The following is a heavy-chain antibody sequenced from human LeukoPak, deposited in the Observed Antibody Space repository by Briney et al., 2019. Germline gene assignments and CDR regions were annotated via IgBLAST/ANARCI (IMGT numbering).Heavy chain of an antibody. CDR3: ARSHSKDIVVVPLDP. V-gene: IGHV4-34*01. CDR2: INHSGST. J-gene: IGHJ5*02. Sequence: SETLSLTCAVYGGSFSGYYWSWIRQPPGKGLEWIGEINHSGSTNYNPSLKSRVTISVDTSKNQFSLKLSSVTAADTAVYYCARSHSKDIVVVPLDPWGQGTLVTVSS. D-gene: IGHD2-15*01. CDR1: GGSFSGYY.